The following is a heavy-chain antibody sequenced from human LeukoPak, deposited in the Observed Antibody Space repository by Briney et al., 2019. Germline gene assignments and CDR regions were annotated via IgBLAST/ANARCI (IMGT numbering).Heavy chain of an antibody. Sequence: GGSLRLSCAASGFTFSSYAMSWVRQAPGKGLEWVSAISGSGGSTYYADSVKGRFTISRDNSKNTLYLQMNSLRAEDTAVYYXXXXXEDGYAEGYFDYWGQGTLVTVSS. CDR2: ISGSGGST. V-gene: IGHV3-23*01. CDR1: GFTFSSYA. D-gene: IGHD5-24*01. J-gene: IGHJ4*02. CDR3: XXXXEDGYAEGYFDY.